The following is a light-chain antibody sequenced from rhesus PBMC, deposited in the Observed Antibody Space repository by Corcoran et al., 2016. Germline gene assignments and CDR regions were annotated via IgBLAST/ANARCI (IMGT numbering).Light chain of an antibody. CDR2: YAS. Sequence: DIQMTQSPSSLSASVGDRVTITCRASQGISSYLAWYQQKPGKATKPLIYYASNLESGVPSGFSGSGLGTEFTLTISILQPEDFANYDCQQYNSDPYSFGQGTKVEIK. V-gene: IGKV1-37*01. J-gene: IGKJ2*01. CDR1: QGISSY. CDR3: QQYNSDPYS.